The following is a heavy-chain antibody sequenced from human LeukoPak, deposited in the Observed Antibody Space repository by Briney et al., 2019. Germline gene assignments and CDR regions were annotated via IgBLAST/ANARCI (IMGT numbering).Heavy chain of an antibody. CDR2: IWYDGSNK. V-gene: IGHV3-33*01. CDR3: ARETLGY. J-gene: IGHJ4*02. CDR1: GFTFSSYG. D-gene: IGHD3-16*01. Sequence: GGSLRLSCAASGFTFSSYGMHWVRQAPGKGLEWVAVIWYDGSNKYYADSVKGRFTISRDNSRNMVYLQMDSLRVEDTAVYYCARETLGYWGQGTLVTVSS.